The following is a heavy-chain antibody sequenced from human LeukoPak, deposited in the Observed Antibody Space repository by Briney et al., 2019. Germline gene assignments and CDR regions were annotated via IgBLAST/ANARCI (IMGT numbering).Heavy chain of an antibody. CDR3: ARGPRIWIQLWLTRPYYFDY. V-gene: IGHV4-34*01. CDR1: GGSFSGYY. J-gene: IGHJ4*02. CDR2: INHSGST. Sequence: LETLSLTCAVYGGSFSGYYWSWIRQPPGKGLEWIGEINHSGSTNYNPSLKSRVTISVDTSKNQFSLKLSSVTAADTAVYYCARGPRIWIQLWLTRPYYFDYWGQGTLVTVSS. D-gene: IGHD5-18*01.